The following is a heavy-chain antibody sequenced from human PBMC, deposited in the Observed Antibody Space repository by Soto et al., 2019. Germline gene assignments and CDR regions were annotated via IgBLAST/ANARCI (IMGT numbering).Heavy chain of an antibody. J-gene: IGHJ6*02. CDR1: GGDINTDS. CDR3: ARDREAGYNFYYGMDV. Sequence: SETLSLTCSVAGGDINTDSCTLIRQPAGKGLGWVGRIYTSASINYTPSLKGRVTLSVDTSTNQVSLRLASVTAADTAIYYCARDREAGYNFYYGMDVWGQGTTVTVSS. CDR2: IYTSASI. V-gene: IGHV4-4*07. D-gene: IGHD6-19*01.